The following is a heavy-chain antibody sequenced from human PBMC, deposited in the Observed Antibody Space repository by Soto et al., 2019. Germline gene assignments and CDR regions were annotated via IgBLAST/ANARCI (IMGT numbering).Heavy chain of an antibody. CDR2: IDPRDSDT. CDR1: GYSFTSYW. J-gene: IGHJ4*02. D-gene: IGHD6-6*01. Sequence: GESPKISCKGSGYSFTSYWIGWVRQMPGKGLEWMGIIDPRDSDTRYSPSFQGQVTISADKSISTAYLQWSSLKASDTAMYYCARRSGSSSHVSFDYWGQGTLVTVSS. CDR3: ARRSGSSSHVSFDY. V-gene: IGHV5-51*01.